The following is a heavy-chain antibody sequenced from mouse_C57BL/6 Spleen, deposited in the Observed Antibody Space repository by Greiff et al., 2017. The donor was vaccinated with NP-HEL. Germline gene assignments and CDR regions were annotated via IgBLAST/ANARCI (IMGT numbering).Heavy chain of an antibody. CDR1: GFTFSSYA. V-gene: IGHV5-4*01. CDR3: ARGKDYGSSYGFYYAMDY. J-gene: IGHJ4*01. D-gene: IGHD1-1*01. CDR2: ISDGGSYT. Sequence: EVHLVESGGGLVKPGGSLKLSCAASGFTFSSYAMSWVRQTPEKRLEWVATISDGGSYTYYPDNVKGRFTISRDNAKNNLYLQMSHLKSEDTAMYYCARGKDYGSSYGFYYAMDYWGQGTSVTVSS.